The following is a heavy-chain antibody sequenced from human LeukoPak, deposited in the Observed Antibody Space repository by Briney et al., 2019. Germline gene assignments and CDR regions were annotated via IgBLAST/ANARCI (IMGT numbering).Heavy chain of an antibody. CDR2: INPNSGIT. CDR3: ARGISVSGAGRFDY. V-gene: IGHV1-2*02. D-gene: IGHD3-10*01. J-gene: IGHJ4*02. Sequence: GASVKVSCKTSGYTFTGYYIHWVRQAPGQGLEWMGWINPNSGITNYAQKFQGRVTMTRDTSISTAYMELSWLTSDVTAVYYCARGISVSGAGRFDYWGQGTLVTVSS. CDR1: GYTFTGYY.